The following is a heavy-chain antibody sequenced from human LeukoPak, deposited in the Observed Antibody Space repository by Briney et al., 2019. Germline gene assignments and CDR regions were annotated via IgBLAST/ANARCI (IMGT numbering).Heavy chain of an antibody. V-gene: IGHV4-59*01. D-gene: IGHD3-22*01. CDR1: GGSISSYY. J-gene: IGHJ4*02. CDR2: IYYSGST. CDR3: ARVTGYMIEDYFDY. Sequence: SETLSLTCTVSGGSISSYYWSWIRQPPGKGLEWIGYIYYSGSTNYNPSLKSRVTISVETSKNQFSLKLSSVTAADTALYYCARVTGYMIEDYFDYWGQGTLVTVSS.